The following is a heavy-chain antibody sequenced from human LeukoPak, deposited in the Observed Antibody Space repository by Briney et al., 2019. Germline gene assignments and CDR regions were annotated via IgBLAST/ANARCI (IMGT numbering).Heavy chain of an antibody. Sequence: GGSLRLSCAASGFTFSSYAMSLVRQAPGKELEWVSAISGSGGSTYYADSVKGRFTISRDNSKNTLYLQMNSLRAEDTAVYYCAKDSPDIVVVPAANYYYYYGMDVWGQGTTVTVSS. D-gene: IGHD2-2*01. J-gene: IGHJ6*02. CDR3: AKDSPDIVVVPAANYYYYYGMDV. CDR2: ISGSGGST. CDR1: GFTFSSYA. V-gene: IGHV3-23*01.